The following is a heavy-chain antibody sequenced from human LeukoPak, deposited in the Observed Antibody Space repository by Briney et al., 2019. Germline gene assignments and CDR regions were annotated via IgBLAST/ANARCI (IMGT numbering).Heavy chain of an antibody. CDR3: ARDGGYSSSWYFFDY. J-gene: IGHJ4*02. Sequence: SQTLSLTCAVSGGSISSGGYSWSWIRQPPGKGLEWIGYVYHSGSTYYNPSLKSRVTISVDRSKNQFSLKLSSVTAADTAVYYCARDGGYSSSWYFFDYWGQRTLVTVSS. CDR1: GGSISSGGYS. V-gene: IGHV4-30-2*01. D-gene: IGHD6-13*01. CDR2: VYHSGST.